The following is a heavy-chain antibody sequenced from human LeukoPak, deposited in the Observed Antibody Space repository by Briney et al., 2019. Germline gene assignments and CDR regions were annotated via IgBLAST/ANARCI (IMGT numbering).Heavy chain of an antibody. Sequence: ASVKVSCKASGGTFSSYAISWVRQAPGQGLEWMGGIIPIFGTANYAQKFQGRVTITADESTSTAYMELSSLRSEDTAVYYCARDRGYSSGSHAFDIWGQGTMVTVSS. D-gene: IGHD6-19*01. CDR3: ARDRGYSSGSHAFDI. V-gene: IGHV1-69*13. CDR2: IIPIFGTA. CDR1: GGTFSSYA. J-gene: IGHJ3*02.